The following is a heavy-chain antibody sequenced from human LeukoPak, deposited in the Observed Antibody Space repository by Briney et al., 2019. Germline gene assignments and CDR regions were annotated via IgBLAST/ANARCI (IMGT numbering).Heavy chain of an antibody. CDR1: GYTFTGYY. V-gene: IGHV1-2*04. Sequence: ASVKVSRKASGYTFTGYYMHWVRQAPGQGLEWMGWINPNSGGTNYAQKFQGWVTMTRDTSISTAYMELGRLRSDDTAVYYCARGVGGSYIDVHEDYFDYWGQGTLVTVSS. J-gene: IGHJ4*02. CDR3: ARGVGGSYIDVHEDYFDY. D-gene: IGHD2-15*01. CDR2: INPNSGGT.